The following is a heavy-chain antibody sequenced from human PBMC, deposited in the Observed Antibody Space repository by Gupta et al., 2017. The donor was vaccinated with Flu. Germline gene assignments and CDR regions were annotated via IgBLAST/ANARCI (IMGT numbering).Heavy chain of an antibody. J-gene: IGHJ5*01. D-gene: IGHD3-22*01. CDR2: NRGRRDHI. CDR3: AGVHPNSYDRSLQWLDGCDS. V-gene: IGHV3-21*01. Sequence: WVRRGPGKGMEWGSCNRGRRDHIFYADAVKGRCTISRDNGRNSVYLEMDDLRAEDTDVYNCAGVHPNSYDRSLQWLDGCDSWGEGTLVTVS.